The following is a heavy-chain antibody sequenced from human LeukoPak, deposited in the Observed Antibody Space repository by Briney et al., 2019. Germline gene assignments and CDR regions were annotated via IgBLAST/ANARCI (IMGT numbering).Heavy chain of an antibody. Sequence: PGGSLRLSCVASGFPFSSYGMHWVRQAPGKGLEWVAVIWSVGGAEYYADSVKGRFTISRDNSKNMLFLQMNSLRAEDTAVYYCAKDVRRCNGGCTWGQGTLVTVSS. CDR1: GFPFSSYG. J-gene: IGHJ5*02. V-gene: IGHV3-33*06. CDR2: IWSVGGAE. CDR3: AKDVRRCNGGCT. D-gene: IGHD4-23*01.